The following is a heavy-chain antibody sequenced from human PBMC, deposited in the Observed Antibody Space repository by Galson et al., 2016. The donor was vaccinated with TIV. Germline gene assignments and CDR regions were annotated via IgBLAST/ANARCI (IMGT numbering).Heavy chain of an antibody. J-gene: IGHJ6*02. CDR2: IYWDDDK. CDR1: GFSLSTTKVG. D-gene: IGHD3-10*02. V-gene: IGHV2-5*02. Sequence: PALVKPTQTLTLTCTFSGFSLSTTKVGVAWVRQPPGEALEWLAHIYWDDDKRYSPSLRSRLAISKDTSKNQVVLIMTNMDPVDTATYYCTHLPNMFYYGMAVWGQGTTVTVSS. CDR3: THLPNMFYYGMAV.